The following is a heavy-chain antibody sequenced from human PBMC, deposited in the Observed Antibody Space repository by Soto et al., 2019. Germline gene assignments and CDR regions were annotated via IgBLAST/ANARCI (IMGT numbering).Heavy chain of an antibody. J-gene: IGHJ6*02. CDR2: INPRSGGT. CDR3: ARDFRTYSHGVDV. V-gene: IGHV1-2*02. CDR1: GYPFTGPY. Sequence: QAQLVQSGTEVKKPGASVKVSCKASGYPFTGPYIYWVRQAPGQGLEWMGWINPRSGGTEFAEKFQGRVTVTRDTSIRTVFLELNSLTSDDTGVYFCARDFRTYSHGVDVWGQGTPVIVSS. D-gene: IGHD4-4*01.